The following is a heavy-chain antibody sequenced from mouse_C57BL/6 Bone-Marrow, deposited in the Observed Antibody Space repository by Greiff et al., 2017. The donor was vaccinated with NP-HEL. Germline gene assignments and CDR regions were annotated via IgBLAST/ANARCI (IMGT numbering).Heavy chain of an antibody. CDR3: ATTVVGGYYFDY. Sequence: EVQLQQSGAELVKPGASVKLSCTASGFNIKDYYMHWVKQRTEQGLEWIGRIDPEDGETKSAPKFQGKATITADTSSNTAYLQLSSLTSEDTAVYYCATTVVGGYYFDYWGQGTTLTVSS. D-gene: IGHD1-1*01. J-gene: IGHJ2*01. CDR1: GFNIKDYY. V-gene: IGHV14-2*01. CDR2: IDPEDGET.